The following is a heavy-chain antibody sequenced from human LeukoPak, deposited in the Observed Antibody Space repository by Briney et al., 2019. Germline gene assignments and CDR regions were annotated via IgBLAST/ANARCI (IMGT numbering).Heavy chain of an antibody. V-gene: IGHV4-38-2*02. D-gene: IGHD3-22*01. Sequence: SETLSLTCTVSGYSVTTGYYWGWIRQTPERGLEWIGSVSHRGITYYSPSLQSRVTTSVDTSKNQLSLRLTSVTAADTAVYYCTRDSFDSTGFGTRWGQGTLITVSS. CDR3: TRDSFDSTGFGTR. CDR2: VSHRGIT. J-gene: IGHJ4*02. CDR1: GYSVTTGYY.